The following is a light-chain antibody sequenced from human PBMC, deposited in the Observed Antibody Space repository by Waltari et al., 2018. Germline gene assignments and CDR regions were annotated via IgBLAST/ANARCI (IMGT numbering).Light chain of an antibody. CDR3: GSYTSSTTLL. CDR2: DVS. Sequence: QSALTQPASVSGSPGQSITISCTGTSSDVAGYNYVSWYQQHPGKAPKLMIYDVSKRPSGVSNRFSGSKSGNTASLTISGLQAEDEADYYCGSYTSSTTLLFGGGTKLTVL. J-gene: IGLJ2*01. V-gene: IGLV2-14*03. CDR1: SSDVAGYNY.